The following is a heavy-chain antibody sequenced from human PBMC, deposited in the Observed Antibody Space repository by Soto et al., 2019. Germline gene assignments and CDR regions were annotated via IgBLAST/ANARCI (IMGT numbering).Heavy chain of an antibody. CDR2: IIPIFGTA. CDR3: ASDNRSGWPGYYYDYFGMEV. Sequence: SVKGSFNASGCTFSSYAISWVRQAPGQVLECMGGIIPIFGTANYAQKFQGRVTITADESTSTAYMELSSLRSEDTAVYYCASDNRSGWPGYYYDYFGMEVWGQGTTVTVSS. J-gene: IGHJ6*02. D-gene: IGHD6-19*01. CDR1: GCTFSSYA. V-gene: IGHV1-69*13.